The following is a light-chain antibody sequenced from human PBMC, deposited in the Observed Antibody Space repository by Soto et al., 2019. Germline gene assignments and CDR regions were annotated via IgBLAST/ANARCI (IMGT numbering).Light chain of an antibody. CDR1: QSVSSC. J-gene: IGKJ1*01. V-gene: IGKV1-5*03. CDR2: EAS. Sequence: DIQMTQSPSTLSSSLGDRVAITCRASQSVSSCLAWYQQKPGKAPRLLIYEASSLETGIPSRFSGSGYGTDFTLTISSLQPDDFAAYYCQQRNNYPRTFGRGTKVEIK. CDR3: QQRNNYPRT.